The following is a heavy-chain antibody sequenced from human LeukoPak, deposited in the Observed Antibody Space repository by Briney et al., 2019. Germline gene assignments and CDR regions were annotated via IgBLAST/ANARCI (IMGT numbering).Heavy chain of an antibody. V-gene: IGHV3-21*01. CDR2: ISSSSRDI. Sequence: GGSLRLSCAASGFTFRRYSTNWVRQAPAKGLDWVSSISSSSRDIYYVYSVRGRGTIFRDKAKNSLYLQMNSLRAEDTAVYYCARVGTPMVTIVAPYYMDVWGKGTTVTVSS. CDR1: GFTFRRYS. CDR3: ARVGTPMVTIVAPYYMDV. D-gene: IGHD5-18*01. J-gene: IGHJ6*03.